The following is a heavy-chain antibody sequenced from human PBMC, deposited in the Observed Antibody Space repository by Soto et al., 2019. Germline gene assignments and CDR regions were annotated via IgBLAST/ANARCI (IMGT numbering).Heavy chain of an antibody. J-gene: IGHJ5*02. CDR3: AKDRDVTIFGVVTHRPENWFDP. CDR2: ISGSGGST. D-gene: IGHD3-3*01. CDR1: GFTFSSYA. V-gene: IGHV3-23*01. Sequence: GGSLRLSCAASGFTFSSYAMSWVRQAPGKGLEWVSAISGSGGSTYYADSVKGRFTISRDNSKNTLNLQMNSLRAEDTAVYYCAKDRDVTIFGVVTHRPENWFDPWGQGTLVTVSS.